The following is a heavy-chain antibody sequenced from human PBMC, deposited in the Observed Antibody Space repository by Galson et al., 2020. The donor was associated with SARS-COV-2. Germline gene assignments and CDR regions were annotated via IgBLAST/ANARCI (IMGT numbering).Heavy chain of an antibody. Sequence: TGGSLRLYCAASGFTFDDYAMHWVRQAPGKGLEWVSGISWNSGSIGYADSVKGRFTISRDNAKNSLYLQMNSLRAEDTALYYCAKDHSSGWYVTFDYWGQGTLVTVSS. CDR1: GFTFDDYA. J-gene: IGHJ4*02. D-gene: IGHD6-19*01. CDR2: ISWNSGSI. V-gene: IGHV3-9*01. CDR3: AKDHSSGWYVTFDY.